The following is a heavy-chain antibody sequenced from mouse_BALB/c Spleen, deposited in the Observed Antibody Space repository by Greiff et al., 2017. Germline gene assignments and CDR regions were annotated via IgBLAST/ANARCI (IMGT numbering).Heavy chain of an antibody. CDR1: GYSFTSYY. V-gene: IGHV1S135*01. J-gene: IGHJ2*01. D-gene: IGHD4-1*01. Sequence: EVQLVESGPELMKPGASVKISCKASGYSFTSYYMHWVKQSHGKSLEWIGYIDPFNGGTSYNQKFKGKATLTVDKSSSTAYMHLSSLTSEDSAVYYCARRLGPHYFDYWGQGTTLTVSS. CDR2: IDPFNGGT. CDR3: ARRLGPHYFDY.